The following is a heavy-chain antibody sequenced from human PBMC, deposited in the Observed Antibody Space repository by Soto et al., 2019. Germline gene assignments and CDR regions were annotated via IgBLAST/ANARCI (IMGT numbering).Heavy chain of an antibody. J-gene: IGHJ5*02. CDR1: GFTVGDYA. D-gene: IGHD2-2*01. V-gene: IGHV3-49*03. CDR3: TGELYAYHPPDWFDP. CDR2: IKTRAYGGTT. Sequence: GGSLRLSCTASGFTVGDYAMNWFRQAPGKGLEWIGFIKTRAYGGTTEYAASVKGRFTISRDDSKSIAYLQMNSLKTEDTAVYYCTGELYAYHPPDWFDPWGQGTLVTVSS.